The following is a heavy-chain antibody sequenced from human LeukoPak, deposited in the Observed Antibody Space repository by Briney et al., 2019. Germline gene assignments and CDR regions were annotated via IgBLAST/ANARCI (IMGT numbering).Heavy chain of an antibody. J-gene: IGHJ4*02. V-gene: IGHV4-39*01. CDR1: GGSISSSSYY. D-gene: IGHD6-13*01. CDR3: ARHLLRWQQLVRVDYFDY. Sequence: PSETLSLTCTVSGGSISSSSYYWGWIRQPPGKGLEWIGGIYYSGSTYYNPSLKSRVTISVDTSKNQFSLKLSSVTAADTAVYYCARHLLRWQQLVRVDYFDYWGQGTLVTVSS. CDR2: IYYSGST.